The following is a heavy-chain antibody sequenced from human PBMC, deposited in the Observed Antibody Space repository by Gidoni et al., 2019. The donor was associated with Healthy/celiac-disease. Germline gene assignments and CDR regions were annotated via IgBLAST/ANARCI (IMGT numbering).Heavy chain of an antibody. CDR2: MRSSGSST. CDR1: GFTFSSHA. D-gene: IGHD3-10*01. V-gene: IGHV3-23*01. CDR3: EKGGEGYTMVEGHNWFDH. J-gene: IGHJ5*02. Sequence: VHLLESGGGLVQPWGSLRLSCAASGFTFSSHAMSWVRQAPGKGLEWGSAMRSSGSSTYDADYVKGRFTIAKDNSKNTLYLQRISLRAEDTAVYYCEKGGEGYTMVEGHNWFDHWGQGTLVTVSS.